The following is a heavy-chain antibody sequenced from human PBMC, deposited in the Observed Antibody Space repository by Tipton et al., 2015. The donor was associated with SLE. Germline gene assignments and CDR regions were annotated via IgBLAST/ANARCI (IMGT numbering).Heavy chain of an antibody. V-gene: IGHV3-30-3*01. Sequence: PLRLSCAASGFTFSSYAMHWVRQAPGKGLEWVAVISYDGSNKYYADSVKGRFIISRDNSKNTLYLQMNSLRAEDTAVYYCARGGENSYDYYYMDVWGKGTTVTVSS. CDR3: ARGGENSYDYYYMDV. J-gene: IGHJ6*03. CDR2: ISYDGSNK. D-gene: IGHD3-10*01. CDR1: GFTFSSYA.